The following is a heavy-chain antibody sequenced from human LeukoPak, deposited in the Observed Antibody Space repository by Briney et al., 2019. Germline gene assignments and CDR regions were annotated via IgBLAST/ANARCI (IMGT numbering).Heavy chain of an antibody. J-gene: IGHJ4*02. CDR3: AKDLLRTTVTTRYFDY. D-gene: IGHD4-17*01. CDR2: ISGSGGST. Sequence: PGGSLRLSCADSGFTFSNYNMNWVRQAPGKAMEWVSAISGSGGSTYCADSVKGRFTISRDNSKNTLYLQMNSLRAEDTAVYYCAKDLLRTTVTTRYFDYWGQGTLVTVSS. CDR1: GFTFSNYN. V-gene: IGHV3-23*01.